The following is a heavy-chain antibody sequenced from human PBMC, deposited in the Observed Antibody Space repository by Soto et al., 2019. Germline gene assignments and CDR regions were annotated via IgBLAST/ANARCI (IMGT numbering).Heavy chain of an antibody. CDR2: MNPNSGNT. D-gene: IGHD5-12*01. Sequence: ASVKVSCMASGYTFTSYDINWVRQATGQGLEWMGWMNPNSGNTGYAQKFQGRVTMTRNTSISTAYMELSSLRSEDTAVYYCARGVARSGYVDYYYYYMDVWGKGTTVTVSS. V-gene: IGHV1-8*01. CDR1: GYTFTSYD. CDR3: ARGVARSGYVDYYYYYMDV. J-gene: IGHJ6*03.